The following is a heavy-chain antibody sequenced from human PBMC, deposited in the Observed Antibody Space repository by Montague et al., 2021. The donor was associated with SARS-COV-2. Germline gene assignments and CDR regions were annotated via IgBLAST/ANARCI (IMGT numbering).Heavy chain of an antibody. CDR3: ARGAPTISMILVVMTGAGWYFDL. J-gene: IGHJ2*01. V-gene: IGHV4-34*01. D-gene: IGHD3-22*01. Sequence: SETLSLTCAVYGGSFSDYCWSWIRQPPGKGLEWIGEINRSGSTNYNPSLRSRVTISVDTSKNQFSLKLSAVTAADTAVYYCARGAPTISMILVVMTGAGWYFDLWGRGTLVTVSS. CDR2: INRSGST. CDR1: GGSFSDYC.